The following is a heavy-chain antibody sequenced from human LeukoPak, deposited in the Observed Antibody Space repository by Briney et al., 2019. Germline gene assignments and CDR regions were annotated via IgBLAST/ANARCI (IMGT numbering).Heavy chain of an antibody. Sequence: ASVKVSCKASGYTFTSCYMHWVRQVPGQGLEWMGIINPSGGSTSYAEKFRGRVTMTRDTSTSTVYMELSSLRSEDTAVYYCARADRGGSYWGQGTLVTVSS. CDR3: ARADRGGSY. D-gene: IGHD3-10*01. J-gene: IGHJ4*02. CDR2: INPSGGST. V-gene: IGHV1-46*01. CDR1: GYTFTSCY.